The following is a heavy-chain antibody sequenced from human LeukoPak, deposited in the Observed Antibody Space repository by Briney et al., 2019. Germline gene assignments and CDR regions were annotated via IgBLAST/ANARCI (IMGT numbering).Heavy chain of an antibody. CDR2: ISAYYGNT. V-gene: IGHV1-18*01. D-gene: IGHD3-22*01. CDR3: ARDETDYYDSSGYYSRFDY. CDR1: GYTFTSYG. J-gene: IGHJ4*02. Sequence: GASVKVSCKASGYTFTSYGISWVRQAPGQGLEWMGWISAYYGNTNYAQKLQGRVTITTDASTSTAYMELRSLRSDDTAVYSCARDETDYYDSSGYYSRFDYWGQGTLVTVSS.